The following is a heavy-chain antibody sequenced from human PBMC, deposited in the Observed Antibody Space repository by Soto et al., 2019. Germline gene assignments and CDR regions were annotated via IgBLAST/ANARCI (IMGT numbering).Heavy chain of an antibody. J-gene: IGHJ2*01. Sequence: GESLKISCAASGFTFSNAWMSWVRQAPGKGLEWVGRIKSKTDGGTTDYAAPVKGRFTISRDDSKNTLYLQMNSLKTEDTAVYYCTTGPPSYGDYALDHEGYFDLWGRGTLVTVSS. D-gene: IGHD4-17*01. V-gene: IGHV3-15*01. CDR1: GFTFSNAW. CDR3: TTGPPSYGDYALDHEGYFDL. CDR2: IKSKTDGGTT.